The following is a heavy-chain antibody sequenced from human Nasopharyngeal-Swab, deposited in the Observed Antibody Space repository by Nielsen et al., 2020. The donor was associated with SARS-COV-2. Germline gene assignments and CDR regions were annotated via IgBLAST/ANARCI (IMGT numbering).Heavy chain of an antibody. Sequence: VRQMPGKGLEWMGGIIPIFETTDYAQKFQGTVTITADESTSTVYMELNSLRFEDTAVYYCAKGVRYFDFLPPNTYYYYGLDLWGQGTTVTVSS. CDR3: AKGVRYFDFLPPNTYYYYGLDL. CDR2: IIPIFETT. D-gene: IGHD3-9*01. J-gene: IGHJ6*02. V-gene: IGHV1-69*01.